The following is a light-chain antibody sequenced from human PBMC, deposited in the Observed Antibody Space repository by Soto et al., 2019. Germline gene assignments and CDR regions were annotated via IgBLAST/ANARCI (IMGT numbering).Light chain of an antibody. J-gene: IGLJ2*01. CDR3: SSFAGTNTLV. V-gene: IGLV2-8*01. CDR2: EVN. CDR1: SGDIGGYNY. Sequence: QSVLTQPPSASGSPGQSVTISCTGTSGDIGGYNYVSWYQQHPGKAPKLLIYEVNRRPSGVPDRFSGSKSANTASRTVSGPQTEDEADYYCSSFAGTNTLVFGEGTKVTVL.